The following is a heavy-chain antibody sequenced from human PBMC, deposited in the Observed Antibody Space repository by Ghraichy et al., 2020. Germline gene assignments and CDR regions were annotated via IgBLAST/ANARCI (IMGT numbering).Heavy chain of an antibody. Sequence: SETLSLTCTVSGGSVSSGSYYWSWIRQPPGKGLEWIGYIYYSGSTNYNPSLKSRVTISVDTSKNRFSLKLSSVTAADTAVYYCARGVLESGSYQLDYWGQGTLVTVSS. D-gene: IGHD1-26*01. CDR1: GGSVSSGSYY. CDR3: ARGVLESGSYQLDY. CDR2: IYYSGST. V-gene: IGHV4-61*01. J-gene: IGHJ4*02.